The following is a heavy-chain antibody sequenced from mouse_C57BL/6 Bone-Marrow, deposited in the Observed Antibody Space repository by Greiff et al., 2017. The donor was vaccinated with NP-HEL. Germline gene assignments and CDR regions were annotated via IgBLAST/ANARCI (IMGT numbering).Heavy chain of an antibody. CDR3: TRVWAWFAY. CDR2: IDPETGGT. D-gene: IGHD4-1*01. Sequence: QVQLKESGAELVRPGASVTLSCKASGYTFTDYEMHWVKQTPVHGLEWIGAIDPETGGTAYNQKFKGKAILTADKSSSTAYMELRSLTSDDSAVYYCTRVWAWFAYWGQGTLVTVSA. CDR1: GYTFTDYE. V-gene: IGHV1-15*01. J-gene: IGHJ3*01.